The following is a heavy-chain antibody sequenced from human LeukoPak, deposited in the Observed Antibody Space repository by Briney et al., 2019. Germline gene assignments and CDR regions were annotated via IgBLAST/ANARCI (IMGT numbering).Heavy chain of an antibody. J-gene: IGHJ4*02. Sequence: HTGGFLRLSCAASGFTFSNYWMLWVRQAPGKGLVWVSRVSSDGSTTAYADSVKGRFTISRDNAKNTLYLQMNSLRAEDTAVYYCVQALPFDYWGQGTLVTVSS. D-gene: IGHD4-11*01. CDR1: GFTFSNYW. CDR2: VSSDGSTT. V-gene: IGHV3-74*01. CDR3: VQALPFDY.